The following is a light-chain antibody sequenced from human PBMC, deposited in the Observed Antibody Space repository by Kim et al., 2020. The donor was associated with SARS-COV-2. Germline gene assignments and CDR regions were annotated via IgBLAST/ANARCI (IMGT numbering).Light chain of an antibody. CDR1: SSNIGAGYD. V-gene: IGLV1-40*01. J-gene: IGLJ1*01. Sequence: VTISCTGSSSNIGAGYDVHWYQQLPGTAPKLLIYGNSNRPSGVPDRFSGSKSGTSASLAITGLQAEDEAYYYCQSYDSSLSGSGVFGTGTKVTVL. CDR3: QSYDSSLSGSGV. CDR2: GNS.